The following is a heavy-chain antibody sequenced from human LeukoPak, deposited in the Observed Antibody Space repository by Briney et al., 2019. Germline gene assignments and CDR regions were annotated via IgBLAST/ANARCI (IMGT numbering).Heavy chain of an antibody. V-gene: IGHV3-48*04. CDR2: ISSSSSTI. CDR3: TRDRQWPPDSCDY. Sequence: QPGGSLRLSCAASGFTFSSYSMNWVRQAPGKGLEWVSYISSSSSTIYYADSVKGRFTISRDNAKNSLYLQMNSLRAEDTAVYYCTRDRQWPPDSCDYWGQGTLVTVSS. D-gene: IGHD6-19*01. CDR1: GFTFSSYS. J-gene: IGHJ4*02.